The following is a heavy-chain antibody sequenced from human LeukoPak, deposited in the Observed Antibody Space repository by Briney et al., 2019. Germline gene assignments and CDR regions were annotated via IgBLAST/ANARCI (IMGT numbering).Heavy chain of an antibody. CDR2: ISAYNGNT. CDR1: GYTFTSYG. CDR3: ARDYYDSSGYLRDY. Sequence: ASEKVSCKASGYTFTSYGISWVRQAPGQGLEWMGWISAYNGNTNYAQKLQGRITMTTDTSTSTAYMDLRSLRSDDTAVYYCARDYYDSSGYLRDYWGQGTLVTVSS. J-gene: IGHJ4*02. V-gene: IGHV1-18*01. D-gene: IGHD3-22*01.